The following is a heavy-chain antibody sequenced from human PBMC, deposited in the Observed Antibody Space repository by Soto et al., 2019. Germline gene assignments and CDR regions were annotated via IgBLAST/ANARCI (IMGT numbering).Heavy chain of an antibody. CDR2: IWYDGSNK. D-gene: IGHD3-10*01. J-gene: IGHJ6*02. V-gene: IGHV3-33*01. CDR1: GFTFSSYG. CDR3: ARGGITRVRGVRRAFYGMDV. Sequence: QVQLVESGGGVVQPGRSLRLSCAASGFTFSSYGMHWVRQAPGKGLEWVAVIWYDGSNKYYADSVKGRFTISRDNSKNTLYLQMNSLTAEDTAVYYCARGGITRVRGVRRAFYGMDVWGQGTTVTVSS.